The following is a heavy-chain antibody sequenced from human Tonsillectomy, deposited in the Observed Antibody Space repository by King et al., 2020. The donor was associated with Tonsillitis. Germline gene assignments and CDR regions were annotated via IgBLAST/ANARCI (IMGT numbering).Heavy chain of an antibody. Sequence: QLVQSGAEVKKPGESLRVSCKGSGYSFTSSWISWARQMPGKGLEWMGRIDPTDSYTNYSPSFQGHVTISADKSISTAYLQWSSLKASDTAMYYCARHPRQLLAGYYLDWGQGTLVTVSS. V-gene: IGHV5-10-1*03. CDR1: GYSFTSSW. D-gene: IGHD3-9*01. CDR2: IDPTDSYT. J-gene: IGHJ4*02. CDR3: ARHPRQLLAGYYLD.